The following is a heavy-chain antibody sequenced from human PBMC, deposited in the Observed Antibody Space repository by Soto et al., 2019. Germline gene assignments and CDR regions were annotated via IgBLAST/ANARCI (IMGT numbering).Heavy chain of an antibody. Sequence: SETLSLTCTVSGGSIRSGGYYWSWIRQHPGKGLEWIGYIYYSGSTYYNPSLKSRVTISVDTSKNQFSLKLSSVTAADTAVYYCARVRSTSCYADYWGQGTLVTVSS. CDR1: GGSIRSGGYY. J-gene: IGHJ4*02. V-gene: IGHV4-31*03. CDR3: ARVRSTSCYADY. CDR2: IYYSGST. D-gene: IGHD2-2*01.